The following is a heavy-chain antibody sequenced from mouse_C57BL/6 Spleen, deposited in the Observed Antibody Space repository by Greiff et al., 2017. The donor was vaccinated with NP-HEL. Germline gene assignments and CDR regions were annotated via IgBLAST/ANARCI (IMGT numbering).Heavy chain of an antibody. CDR3: TGVAPYYYAMDY. CDR1: GFTFSNYW. D-gene: IGHD1-3*01. Sequence: EVQLVESGGGLVQPGGSMKLSCVASGFTFSNYWMNWVRQSPAKGLEWVAQIRLKSDNYATHYAESVKGRFTITRDDSKSSVYLQMNNLTAEDTGIYYCTGVAPYYYAMDYWGQGTSVTVSS. J-gene: IGHJ4*01. V-gene: IGHV6-3*01. CDR2: IRLKSDNYAT.